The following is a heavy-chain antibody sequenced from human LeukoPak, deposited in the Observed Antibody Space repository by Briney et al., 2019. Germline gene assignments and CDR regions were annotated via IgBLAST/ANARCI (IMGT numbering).Heavy chain of an antibody. Sequence: PGGSLRLSCAASGFTVSSNYMSWVRQAPGRGLEWVSIIYSGGNTYYADSVKGRFTISRDNSKNTLYLQMNSLRAEDTAVYYCARIVRYSSSWDYWGQGTLVTVSS. J-gene: IGHJ4*02. CDR1: GFTVSSNY. V-gene: IGHV3-53*01. CDR3: ARIVRYSSSWDY. CDR2: IYSGGNT. D-gene: IGHD6-13*01.